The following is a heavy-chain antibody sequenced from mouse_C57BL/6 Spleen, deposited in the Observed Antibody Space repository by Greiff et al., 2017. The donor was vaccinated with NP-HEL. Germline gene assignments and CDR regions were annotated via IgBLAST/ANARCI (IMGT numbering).Heavy chain of an antibody. J-gene: IGHJ2*01. Sequence: VQLQQPGAELVMPGASVKLSCKASGYTFTSYWMHWVKQRPGQGLEWIGEIDPSDSYTNYNQKFKGKSTLTVDKSSSTAYMQLSSLTSEDSAVYYCATSSGYPFDYWGQGTTLTVSS. CDR3: ATSSGYPFDY. D-gene: IGHD3-2*02. CDR1: GYTFTSYW. CDR2: IDPSDSYT. V-gene: IGHV1-69*01.